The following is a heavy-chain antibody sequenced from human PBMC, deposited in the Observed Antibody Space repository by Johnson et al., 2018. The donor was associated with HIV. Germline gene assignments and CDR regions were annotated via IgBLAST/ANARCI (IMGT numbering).Heavy chain of an antibody. Sequence: VQLVESGGGVVRPGGSLRLSCAASGFTFDDYGMSWVRQAPGKGLEWVSGVNWNGGSTGYADSVKGRFTISRDNAKNSLYLQMNSLRAEDTALYYCARRTGYCSGGTCFEAFDIWGQGTMVTVSS. D-gene: IGHD2-15*01. CDR3: ARRTGYCSGGTCFEAFDI. J-gene: IGHJ3*02. CDR1: GFTFDDYG. V-gene: IGHV3-20*04. CDR2: VNWNGGST.